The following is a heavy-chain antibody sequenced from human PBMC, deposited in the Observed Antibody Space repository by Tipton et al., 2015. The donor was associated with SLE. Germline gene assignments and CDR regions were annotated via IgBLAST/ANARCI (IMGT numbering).Heavy chain of an antibody. Sequence: SLRLSCAASGFTFSSYWMSWVRQAPGKGLEWVANIKQDGSEKYYVDSVKGRFTISRDNAKNSLYLQMNSLRAEDTAVYYCASPPYYGSRSYRPYWYFDLWGRGTLVTVSS. D-gene: IGHD3-10*01. CDR3: ASPPYYGSRSYRPYWYFDL. CDR1: GFTFSSYW. CDR2: IKQDGSEK. V-gene: IGHV3-7*01. J-gene: IGHJ2*01.